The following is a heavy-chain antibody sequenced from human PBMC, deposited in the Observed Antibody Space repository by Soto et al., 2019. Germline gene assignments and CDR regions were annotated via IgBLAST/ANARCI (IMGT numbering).Heavy chain of an antibody. V-gene: IGHV1-69*02. D-gene: IGHD1-7*01. Sequence: QVQLVQSGAEVQKPGSSVKVSCKASGGTFSSYTISWVRQAPGQGLEWMGRIIPILGIANYAQKFQGRVTITADKSTSTAYMELSSLRSEDTAVYYCAHDITGTTSPWFDPWGQGTLVTVSS. CDR2: IIPILGIA. CDR1: GGTFSSYT. CDR3: AHDITGTTSPWFDP. J-gene: IGHJ5*02.